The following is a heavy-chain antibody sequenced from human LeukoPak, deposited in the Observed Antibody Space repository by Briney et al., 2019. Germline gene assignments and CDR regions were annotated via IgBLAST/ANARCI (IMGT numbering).Heavy chain of an antibody. Sequence: SETLSLTCTVSGYSISSGYSWAWIRQPPGKGLEWIGSIYHTGSTYYNPSLKSRVTISVDMSKSQFSLKVSSVTAADTAVYYCARLRITMVRGVTVFDYWGQGTLVTVSS. CDR3: ARLRITMVRGVTVFDY. D-gene: IGHD3-10*01. CDR1: GYSISSGYS. CDR2: IYHTGST. V-gene: IGHV4-38-2*02. J-gene: IGHJ4*02.